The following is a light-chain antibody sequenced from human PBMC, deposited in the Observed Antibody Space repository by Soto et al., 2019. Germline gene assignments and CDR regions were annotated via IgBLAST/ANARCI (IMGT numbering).Light chain of an antibody. J-gene: IGLJ2*01. CDR3: SSYAGSNNVV. CDR2: EVS. V-gene: IGLV2-8*01. Sequence: QSALTQPPSASGSPGQSVTISCTGTSSDVGVYNYVSWYQQHPGKAPKLLIYEVSKRPSGVPDRVSGSKSGNTASLTVSGLQAEDEAYFYCSSYAGSNNVVFGGGTKVTVL. CDR1: SSDVGVYNY.